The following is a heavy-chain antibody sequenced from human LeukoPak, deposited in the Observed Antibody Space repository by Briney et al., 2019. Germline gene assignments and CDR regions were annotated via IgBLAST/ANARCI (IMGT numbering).Heavy chain of an antibody. V-gene: IGHV1-69*04. J-gene: IGHJ6*02. D-gene: IGHD5-12*01. CDR3: ARAHSGYDLYYYGMDV. Sequence: SVKVSCKASGGTFSSYAISWVRQDPGQGLEWMGRIIPILGIANYAQKFQGRVTITADKSTSTAYMELSSLRSEDTAVYYCARAHSGYDLYYYGMDVWGQGTTVTVSS. CDR2: IIPILGIA. CDR1: GGTFSSYA.